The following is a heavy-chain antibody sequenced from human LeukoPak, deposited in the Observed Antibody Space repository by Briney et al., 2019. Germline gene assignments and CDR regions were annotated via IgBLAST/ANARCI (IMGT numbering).Heavy chain of an antibody. D-gene: IGHD2-8*02. Sequence: GGSLSLSCAASGFIVSDDYISWVRQTPGKGLEWVSVIYSGGATFYADSVKGRFTIFRDNSKNTVHLQMNSLRAEDTAVYYCASGGKYCTGGACYGDWGQGTLVTVSS. J-gene: IGHJ4*02. V-gene: IGHV3-53*01. CDR2: IYSGGAT. CDR1: GFIVSDDY. CDR3: ASGGKYCTGGACYGD.